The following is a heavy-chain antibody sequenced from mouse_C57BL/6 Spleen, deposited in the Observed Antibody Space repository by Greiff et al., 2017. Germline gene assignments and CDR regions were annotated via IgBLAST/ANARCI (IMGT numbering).Heavy chain of an antibody. D-gene: IGHD1-1*01. CDR2: IYPRSGNT. V-gene: IGHV1-81*01. CDR3: ASLYYGSSHYFDY. J-gene: IGHJ2*01. Sequence: VQLQQSGAELARPGASVKLSCKASGYTFTSYGISWVKQRTGQGLQWIGEIYPRSGNTYYNEKFKGKATLTADKSSSTAYMELRSLTSEDSAVYFCASLYYGSSHYFDYWGQGTTLTVSS. CDR1: GYTFTSYG.